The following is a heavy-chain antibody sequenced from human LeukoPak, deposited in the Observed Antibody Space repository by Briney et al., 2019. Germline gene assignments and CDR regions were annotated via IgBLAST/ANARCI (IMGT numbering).Heavy chain of an antibody. CDR2: ISSSGSTI. Sequence: PGGSLRLSCAASGFTFSSYEMNWVRQAPGKGLEWVSYISSSGSTIYYADSVKGRFTISRDNAKNSLYLQMNSLRAEDTAVYYCARRDDSGPYGSGSYIDYWGQGTLVTVSS. D-gene: IGHD3-10*01. J-gene: IGHJ4*02. CDR3: ARRDDSGPYGSGSYIDY. V-gene: IGHV3-48*03. CDR1: GFTFSSYE.